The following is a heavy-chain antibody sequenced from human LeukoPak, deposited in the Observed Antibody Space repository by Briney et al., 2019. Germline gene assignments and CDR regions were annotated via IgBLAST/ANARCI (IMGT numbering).Heavy chain of an antibody. D-gene: IGHD4-17*01. CDR2: ISSSSSYI. Sequence: GGSLRLSCAASGFTFSSYSMNWVRQAPGKGLEWVSSISSSSSYIYYADSVKGRFTTSRDNAKNSLYLQMNSLRAEDTALYYCAKDIQNGDYERYFDYWGQGTLVTVSS. CDR1: GFTFSSYS. V-gene: IGHV3-21*04. J-gene: IGHJ4*02. CDR3: AKDIQNGDYERYFDY.